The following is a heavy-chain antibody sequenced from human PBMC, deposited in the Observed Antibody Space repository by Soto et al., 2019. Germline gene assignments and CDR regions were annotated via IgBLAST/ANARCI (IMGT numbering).Heavy chain of an antibody. V-gene: IGHV4-34*01. CDR2: INHSGST. CDR3: ARGTTMVRGVIIILYYYGMDV. D-gene: IGHD3-10*01. Sequence: ETLSLTCAVYGGSFSGYYWSWIRQPPGKGLEWIGEINHSGSTNYNPSLKSRVTISVDTSKNQFSLKLSSVTAADTAVYYCARGTTMVRGVIIILYYYGMDVWGQGTTVTVSS. J-gene: IGHJ6*02. CDR1: GGSFSGYY.